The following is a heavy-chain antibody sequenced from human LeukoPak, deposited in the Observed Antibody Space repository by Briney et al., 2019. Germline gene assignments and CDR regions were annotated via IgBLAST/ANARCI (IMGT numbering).Heavy chain of an antibody. CDR2: IYSGGTT. D-gene: IGHD6-13*01. CDR1: GFTVSSNY. CDR3: ARGGYSSSWYHFDY. V-gene: IGHV3-53*01. J-gene: IGHJ4*02. Sequence: GGSLRLSCAASGFTVSSNYMSWVRQAPGKGLEWVSVIYSGGTTNYADSVKGRFTISRDDSKNTLFLQMNSLRAEDTAVYYCARGGYSSSWYHFDYWGQGTLVTVSS.